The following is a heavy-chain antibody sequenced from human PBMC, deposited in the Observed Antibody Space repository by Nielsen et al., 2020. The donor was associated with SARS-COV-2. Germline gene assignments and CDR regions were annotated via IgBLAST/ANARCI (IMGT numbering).Heavy chain of an antibody. V-gene: IGHV4-61*01. D-gene: IGHD4-17*01. CDR1: GGSISSGNYY. CDR2: LYYSGST. CDR3: ARWGDDYGDYASFDY. Sequence: SETLSLTCTVSGGSISSGNYYWSWIRQPPGKGLEWIGSLYYSGSTNYNPSLKSRVTISVDTSKNQFSLKLSSVTAADTAVYYCARWGDDYGDYASFDYWGQGTLVTVSS. J-gene: IGHJ4*02.